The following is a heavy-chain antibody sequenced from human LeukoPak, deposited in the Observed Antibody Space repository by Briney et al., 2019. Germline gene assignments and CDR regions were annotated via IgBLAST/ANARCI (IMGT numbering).Heavy chain of an antibody. D-gene: IGHD1-7*01. V-gene: IGHV3-7*01. Sequence: PGGSLRLSCAASGFTFSSYWMSWVRQAPGKGLEWVANIKQDGSEKYYVDSVKGRFTISRDNAKNSLYLQMNSLRAEDTAVYYCARDVSLELSSELGEFDPWGQGTLVTVSS. CDR2: IKQDGSEK. CDR1: GFTFSSYW. CDR3: ARDVSLELSSELGEFDP. J-gene: IGHJ5*02.